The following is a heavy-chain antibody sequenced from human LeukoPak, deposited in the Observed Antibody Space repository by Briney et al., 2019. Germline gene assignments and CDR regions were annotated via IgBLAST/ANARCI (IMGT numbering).Heavy chain of an antibody. CDR1: GFTFSSYG. CDR2: ISYDGSNK. J-gene: IGHJ4*02. Sequence: GGSLRLSCAASGFTFSSYGMHWVRQAPGKGLEWVAVISYDGSNKYYADSVKGRFTISRDNSKNTLYLQMNSLRAADTAVYYCAKSAPEYYDFWSGADYWGQGTLVTVSS. CDR3: AKSAPEYYDFWSGADY. V-gene: IGHV3-30*18. D-gene: IGHD3-3*01.